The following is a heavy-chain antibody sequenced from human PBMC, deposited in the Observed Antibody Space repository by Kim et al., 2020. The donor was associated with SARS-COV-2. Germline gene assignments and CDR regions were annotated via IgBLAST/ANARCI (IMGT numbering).Heavy chain of an antibody. CDR2: INAGNGNT. CDR1: GYTFTSYA. V-gene: IGHV1-3*01. CDR3: ARARWGGYDWDDAFDI. J-gene: IGHJ3*02. D-gene: IGHD5-12*01. Sequence: ASVKVSCKASGYTFTSYAMHWVRQAPGQRLEWMGWINAGNGNTKYSQKFQGRVTITRDTSASTAYMELSSLRSEDTAVYYCARARWGGYDWDDAFDIWGQGTMVTVSS.